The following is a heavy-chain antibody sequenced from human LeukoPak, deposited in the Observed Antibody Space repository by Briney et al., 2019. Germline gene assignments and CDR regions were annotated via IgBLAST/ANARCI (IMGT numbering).Heavy chain of an antibody. D-gene: IGHD3-22*01. J-gene: IGHJ1*01. CDR1: GFTFYDHG. Sequence: GGSLRLSCDGSGFTFYDHGMHWVRQVPGKGLEWVCGISWSSASIGYAASVKGRFTVSRDNAKNFVYLQMNGLRPEDTALYYCVKDDSSGSYFQHWGQGSLVSVSS. CDR2: ISWSSASI. V-gene: IGHV3-9*01. CDR3: VKDDSSGSYFQH.